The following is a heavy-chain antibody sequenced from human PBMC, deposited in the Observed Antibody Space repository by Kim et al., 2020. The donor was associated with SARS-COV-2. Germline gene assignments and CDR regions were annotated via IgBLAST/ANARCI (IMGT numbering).Heavy chain of an antibody. J-gene: IGHJ4*02. CDR1: GFTFSNAG. D-gene: IGHD3-3*01. V-gene: IGHV3-15*01. CDR2: IKSKTDGGTT. CDR3: TAPLGVVIMH. Sequence: GGSLRLSCAASGFTFSNAGVSWVRQAPGKGLEWVGRIKSKTDGGTTDYAAPVKGRFTISRDDTKNTLYLQMNSLKTEATAFYYGTAPLGVVIMHWGQGTLVTVSS.